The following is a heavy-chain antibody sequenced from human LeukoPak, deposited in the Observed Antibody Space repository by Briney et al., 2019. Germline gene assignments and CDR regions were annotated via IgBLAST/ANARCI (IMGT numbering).Heavy chain of an antibody. CDR3: AKVVVVVAATRSGWFDP. D-gene: IGHD2-15*01. CDR1: GFTFSSYA. Sequence: GGSLRLSCAASGFTFSSYAMSWVRQAPGKGLEWVSAISGSGGSTYYADSVKGRFTISRDNSKNTLYLQMNSLRAEDTAVYYCAKVVVVVAATRSGWFDPWGQGTLVTVSS. J-gene: IGHJ5*02. V-gene: IGHV3-23*01. CDR2: ISGSGGST.